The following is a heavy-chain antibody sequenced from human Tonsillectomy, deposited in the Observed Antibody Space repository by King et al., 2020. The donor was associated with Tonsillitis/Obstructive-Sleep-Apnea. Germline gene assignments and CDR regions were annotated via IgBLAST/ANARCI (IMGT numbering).Heavy chain of an antibody. CDR1: GYTFSDQY. CDR2: VNPNGTSR. D-gene: IGHD6-13*01. J-gene: IGHJ4*02. Sequence: QLVQSGAEVKKPGASVKVSCKASGYTFSDQYMHWVRQAPGQGLEWMGIVNPNGTSRRYAQKFQGRVVMTTDTSASTVYMELSSLTSEDTAMYFCARDHARGLAVAGPTYCFDLWGRGTLVTVSS. CDR3: ARDHARGLAVAGPTYCFDL. V-gene: IGHV1-46*01.